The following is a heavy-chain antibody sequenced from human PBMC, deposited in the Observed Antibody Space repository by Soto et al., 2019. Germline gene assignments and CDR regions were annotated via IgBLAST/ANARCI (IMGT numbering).Heavy chain of an antibody. CDR3: ARGYSSSRDLGY. Sequence: GGSLRLCCAASGFSFSSYDIHWVRQAPGKGLEWVAVIWYDGSNKYYADSVKGRFIISRDNSKNTLYLQMNSLRADDTAVYYCARGYSSSRDLGYWGQGTLVTVSS. J-gene: IGHJ4*02. CDR1: GFSFSSYD. V-gene: IGHV3-33*01. CDR2: IWYDGSNK. D-gene: IGHD6-13*01.